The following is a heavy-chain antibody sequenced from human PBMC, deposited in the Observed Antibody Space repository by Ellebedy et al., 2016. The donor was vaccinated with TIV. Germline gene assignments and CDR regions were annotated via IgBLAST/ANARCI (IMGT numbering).Heavy chain of an antibody. D-gene: IGHD5-12*01. Sequence: ASVKVSXXASGYSFTGYYIHWVRQAPGQGPEWMGWINPDSGVTNLVEKFHGRVTLTRDSSISTAYMELSSLRSDDTAVFYCAREGGLDAFDVWGQGTVVTVSS. CDR2: INPDSGVT. CDR3: AREGGLDAFDV. CDR1: GYSFTGYY. V-gene: IGHV1-2*02. J-gene: IGHJ3*01.